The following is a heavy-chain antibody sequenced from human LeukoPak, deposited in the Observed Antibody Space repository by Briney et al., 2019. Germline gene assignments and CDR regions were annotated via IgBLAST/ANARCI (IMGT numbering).Heavy chain of an antibody. V-gene: IGHV3-21*01. J-gene: IGHJ4*02. CDR3: ARELRGYYDSSGYLDY. CDR2: SSRNSFYN. D-gene: IGHD3-22*01. CDR1: GFTFSTYN. Sequence: PGGSLRLSCAASGFTFSTYNMHWVPQAPGKGLEWVSPSSRNSFYNYYADAVKGRFTISRDNAKNSLYLQMNSLRADDTAVYYCARELRGYYDSSGYLDYWGQGTLVTVSS.